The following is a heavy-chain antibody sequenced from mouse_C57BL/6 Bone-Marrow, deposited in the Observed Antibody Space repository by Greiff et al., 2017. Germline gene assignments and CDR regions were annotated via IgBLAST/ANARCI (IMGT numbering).Heavy chain of an antibody. Sequence: EVQVVESGGDLVKPGGSLKLSCAASGFTFSSYGMSWVRQTPDKRLEWVATISSGGSYTYYPDSVKGRFTISRDNAKNTLYLQMSSLKSEDTAMYYCASPYYGSSFAYWGQGTLVTVSA. CDR2: ISSGGSYT. D-gene: IGHD1-1*01. J-gene: IGHJ3*01. V-gene: IGHV5-6*01. CDR1: GFTFSSYG. CDR3: ASPYYGSSFAY.